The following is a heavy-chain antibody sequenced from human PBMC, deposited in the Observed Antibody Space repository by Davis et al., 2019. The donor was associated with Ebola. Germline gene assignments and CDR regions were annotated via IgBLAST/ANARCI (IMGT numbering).Heavy chain of an antibody. CDR2: IYPDDSDT. Sequence: GESLKISCKGSGYIFTSYWIGWVRQMPGKGLEWMGIIYPDDSDTRYSPSFQGHISISTDNSIRTAYLQWSSLKASDTAVYFCARKRGANIPYGMDVWGQGTTVTVSS. D-gene: IGHD1-26*01. V-gene: IGHV5-51*01. J-gene: IGHJ6*02. CDR1: GYIFTSYW. CDR3: ARKRGANIPYGMDV.